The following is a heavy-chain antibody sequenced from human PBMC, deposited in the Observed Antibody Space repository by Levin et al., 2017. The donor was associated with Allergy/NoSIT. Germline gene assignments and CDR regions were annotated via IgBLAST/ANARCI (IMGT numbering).Heavy chain of an antibody. V-gene: IGHV3-30*18. CDR3: AKDLGVAGTGY. J-gene: IGHJ4*02. CDR1: GFTFSSYG. D-gene: IGHD6-19*01. CDR2: ISYDGSNK. Sequence: GGSLRLSCAASGFTFSSYGMHWVRQAPGKGLEWVAVISYDGSNKYYADSVKGRFTISRDNSKNTLYLQMNSLRAEDTAVYYCAKDLGVAGTGYWGQGTLVTVSS.